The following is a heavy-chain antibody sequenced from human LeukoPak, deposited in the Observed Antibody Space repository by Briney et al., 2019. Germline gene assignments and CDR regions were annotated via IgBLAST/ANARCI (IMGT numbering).Heavy chain of an antibody. CDR1: GFTLSSYW. V-gene: IGHV3-7*01. Sequence: PGGSLRPSCAASGFTLSSYWMSWVRQAPGKGLEWVANIKQDGSEINYVDSVKGRFTISRDNAKNSLYLQMNSLRAEDTAVYYCARDFDYWGQGTLVTVSS. J-gene: IGHJ4*02. CDR2: IKQDGSEI. CDR3: ARDFDY.